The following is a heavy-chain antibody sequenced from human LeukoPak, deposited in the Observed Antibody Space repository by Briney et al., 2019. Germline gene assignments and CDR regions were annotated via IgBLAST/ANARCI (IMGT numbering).Heavy chain of an antibody. Sequence: GGSLRLSCAASGFTFSDYYMSWIRQAPGKGLEWVSYISSSGSTIYYADSVKGRFTISRDNAKNSLYLQMNSLRAEDTAVYYCARVALYGDYDWFDPWGQGTLVTVSS. CDR1: GFTFSDYY. V-gene: IGHV3-11*01. CDR3: ARVALYGDYDWFDP. D-gene: IGHD4-17*01. CDR2: ISSSGSTI. J-gene: IGHJ5*02.